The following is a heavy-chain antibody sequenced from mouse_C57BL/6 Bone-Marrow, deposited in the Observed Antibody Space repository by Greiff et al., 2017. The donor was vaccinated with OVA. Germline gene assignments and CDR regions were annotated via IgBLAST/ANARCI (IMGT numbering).Heavy chain of an antibody. Sequence: EVQLVESGGGLVQPKGSLKLSCAASGFSFNTYAMNWVRQAPGKGLEWVARIRSKSNNYATYYADSVKDRFTISRDDSESMLYLQMNKLKTEDTAMYYCVGAYSNSLLYYAMDYGGQGTSVTVSS. CDR3: VGAYSNSLLYYAMDY. D-gene: IGHD2-5*01. CDR2: IRSKSNNYAT. J-gene: IGHJ4*01. CDR1: GFSFNTYA. V-gene: IGHV10-1*01.